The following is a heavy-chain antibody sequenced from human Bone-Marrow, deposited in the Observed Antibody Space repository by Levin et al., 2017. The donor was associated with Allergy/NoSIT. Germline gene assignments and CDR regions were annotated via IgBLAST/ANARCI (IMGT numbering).Heavy chain of an antibody. D-gene: IGHD4-11*01. CDR1: GGSVSSGGYY. CDR3: AREGTTANWFDP. J-gene: IGHJ5*02. Sequence: PSETLSLTCTVSGGSVSSGGYYWSWIRQVRGKGLEWIGYIDESGSMYYNPSLMGRVTTSTDPSKNQFFLRLSSVTAADTAVYFCAREGTTANWFDPWGQGTLVTVSS. CDR2: IDESGSM. V-gene: IGHV4-31*03.